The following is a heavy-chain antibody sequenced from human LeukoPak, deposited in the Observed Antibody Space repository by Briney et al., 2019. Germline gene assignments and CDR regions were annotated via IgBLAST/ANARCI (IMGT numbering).Heavy chain of an antibody. D-gene: IGHD2-2*01. CDR1: GFTFNSYG. CDR3: ARDYCSSTSCSKGGDY. Sequence: GGSLRLSCAASGFTFNSYGMSWVRQAPGKGLEWVSAISGSGGSTYYADSVKGRFTISRDNSKNTLYLQMNSLRAEDTAVYYCARDYCSSTSCSKGGDYWGQGTLVTVSS. V-gene: IGHV3-23*01. CDR2: ISGSGGST. J-gene: IGHJ4*02.